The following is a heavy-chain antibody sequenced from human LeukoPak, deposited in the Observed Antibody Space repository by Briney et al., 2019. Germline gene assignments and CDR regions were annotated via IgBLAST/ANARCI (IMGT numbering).Heavy chain of an antibody. J-gene: IGHJ4*02. Sequence: PGRSLRLSCAASGFTFRSYGIHWVRQAPGQGLEWVAAISYDGSKKYYADSVKGRFTISRDNSKNTLYVQMNSLRVEDTAVYYCARDLSGWYTFDYWGQGTLVTVSS. V-gene: IGHV3-30-3*01. CDR1: GFTFRSYG. CDR2: ISYDGSKK. D-gene: IGHD6-19*01. CDR3: ARDLSGWYTFDY.